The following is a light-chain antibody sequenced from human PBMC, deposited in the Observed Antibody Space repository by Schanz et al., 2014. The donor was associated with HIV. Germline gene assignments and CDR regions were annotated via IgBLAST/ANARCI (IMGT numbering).Light chain of an antibody. V-gene: IGKV1-39*01. CDR2: AAS. J-gene: IGKJ2*01. CDR1: QSISFY. Sequence: DIQMTQSPSSLSASVGDRVTITCRASQSISFYLNWYQQKPGKAPELLIYAASSLQSGVPSRFSGSGSGTDFALTISSLQPEDFATYYCLQHYNYPVTFGQGTKLEIK. CDR3: LQHYNYPVT.